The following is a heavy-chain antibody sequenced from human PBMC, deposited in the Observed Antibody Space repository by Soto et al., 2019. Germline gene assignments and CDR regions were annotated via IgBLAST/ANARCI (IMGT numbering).Heavy chain of an antibody. J-gene: IGHJ4*02. CDR1: GFSFSKYG. Sequence: QVQLVESGGGVVQPGRSLRLSCAASGFSFSKYGMHWVRQAPGKGLEWVAEMSDDGSKKYYGASVKGRFTISRDNSKNTLYLLMDSLRPEDTAMYYWAKELRVTGGYYFDCWGQGTLVTVSS. CDR3: AKELRVTGGYYFDC. CDR2: MSDDGSKK. V-gene: IGHV3-30*18. D-gene: IGHD2-21*02.